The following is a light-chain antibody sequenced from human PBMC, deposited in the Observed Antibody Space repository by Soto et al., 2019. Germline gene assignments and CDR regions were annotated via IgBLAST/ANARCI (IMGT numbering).Light chain of an antibody. V-gene: IGKV1-39*01. CDR1: QSVSRY. Sequence: DIQMTQSPSSLSASVGDRVTITCRASQSVSRYVNWYQQKPGKAPKFLIYAATSLQRGVPSRFSGSGSGTDFTLTISSLQPEDFATYYCQQSSSTPRTFGQGTKVEIK. J-gene: IGKJ1*01. CDR3: QQSSSTPRT. CDR2: AAT.